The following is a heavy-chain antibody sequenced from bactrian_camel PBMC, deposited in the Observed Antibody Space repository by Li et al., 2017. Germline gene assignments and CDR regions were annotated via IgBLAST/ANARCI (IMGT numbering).Heavy chain of an antibody. V-gene: IGHV3-2*01. CDR2: IYTSGGIT. J-gene: IGHJ4*01. Sequence: HVQLVESGGGSVQAGGSLKLSCAASGFTFSSYYMSWVRQAPGKGLEWVSSIYTSGGITYYADSVKGRFTISKDNAKNTLFLQMNSLKTEDTGVYYCASATNNYWGQGTQVTVS. CDR1: GFTFSSYY. CDR3: ASATNNY.